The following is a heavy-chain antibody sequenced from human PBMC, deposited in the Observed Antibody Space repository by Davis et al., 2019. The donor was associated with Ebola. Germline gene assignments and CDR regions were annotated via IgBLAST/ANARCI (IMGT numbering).Heavy chain of an antibody. J-gene: IGHJ6*02. V-gene: IGHV3-30-3*01. D-gene: IGHD5-12*01. CDR1: GFTFSSYA. CDR2: VSYDGTKD. CDR3: ARSSKWLRFKDGMDV. Sequence: GGSLRLSCAASGFTFSSYAIHWVRQAPGKGLEWVAMVSYDGTKDYYADSVKGRFTISRDSSKNTLYLQMNSLRAEDTAVYYCARSSKWLRFKDGMDVWGQGTTVTVSS.